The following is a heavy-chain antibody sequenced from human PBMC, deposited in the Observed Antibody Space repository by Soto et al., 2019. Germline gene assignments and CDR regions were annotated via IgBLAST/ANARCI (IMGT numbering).Heavy chain of an antibody. CDR1: GYSFTSYW. V-gene: IGHV5-51*01. D-gene: IGHD3-9*01. J-gene: IGHJ5*02. CDR2: IYPGDSDT. CDR3: ARGGPDYDILTGYPRNFQLWFDP. Sequence: GESLKISCKGSGYSFTSYWIGWVRQMPGKGLEWMGIIYPGDSDTRYSPSFQGQVTISADKSISTAYLQWSSLKASDTAMYYCARGGPDYDILTGYPRNFQLWFDPWGQGTLVTVSS.